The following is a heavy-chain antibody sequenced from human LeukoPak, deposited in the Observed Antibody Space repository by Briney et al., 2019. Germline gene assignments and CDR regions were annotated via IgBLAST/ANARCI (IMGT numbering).Heavy chain of an antibody. J-gene: IGHJ4*02. D-gene: IGHD1-26*01. CDR1: GFTFSHFW. V-gene: IGHV3-7*03. Sequence: GGSLRLSCAASGFTFSHFWMSWVRQAPGNGLEWVAYIKKTGSETYYVDSVKGRFTITRDNAKNSLYLQMNSLRADDTVVYYCARDSRRVGATGGSDYWGQGTLVTVSS. CDR3: ARDSRRVGATGGSDY. CDR2: IKKTGSET.